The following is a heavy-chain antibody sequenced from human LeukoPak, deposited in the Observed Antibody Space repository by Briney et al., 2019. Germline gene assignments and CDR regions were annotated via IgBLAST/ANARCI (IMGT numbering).Heavy chain of an antibody. CDR1: GGTFSSYA. V-gene: IGHV1-69*04. CDR3: ARREQQLAPFDY. CDR2: IIPILGIA. J-gene: IGHJ4*02. Sequence: SVKVSCKASGGTFSSYAISWVRQAPGQGLEWMGRIIPILGIANYAQKFQGRVTITADKSTSTAYMELSSLRSEDTAVYYCARREQQLAPFDYWGQGTLVTVSS. D-gene: IGHD6-13*01.